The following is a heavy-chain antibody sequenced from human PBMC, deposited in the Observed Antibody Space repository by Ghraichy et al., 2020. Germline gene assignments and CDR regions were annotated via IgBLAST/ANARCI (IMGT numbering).Heavy chain of an antibody. J-gene: IGHJ4*02. Sequence: GRSLRLSCAASGFTFSSYAMSWVRQAPGKGLEWVSAISGSGGSTYYADSVKGRFTISRDNSKNTLYLQMNSLRAEDTAVYYCAKGGDILTGYYYGIYFDYWGQGTLVTVSS. CDR3: AKGGDILTGYYYGIYFDY. D-gene: IGHD3-9*01. V-gene: IGHV3-23*01. CDR2: ISGSGGST. CDR1: GFTFSSYA.